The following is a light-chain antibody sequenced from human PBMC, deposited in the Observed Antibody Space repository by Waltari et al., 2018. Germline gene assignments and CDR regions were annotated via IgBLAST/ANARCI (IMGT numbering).Light chain of an antibody. CDR2: ANT. V-gene: IGLV1-51*01. CDR3: GTWDYSLSVGV. CDR1: SSNIGSNY. Sequence: QSVLTQPPSVSAAPGQMVTISCSGSSSNIGSNYVSWYQHLPGTAPRLPTYANTTRLPWIPARFSASKSGASATLAITGLQSGDEADYYCGTWDYSLSVGVFGGGTKLTVL. J-gene: IGLJ2*01.